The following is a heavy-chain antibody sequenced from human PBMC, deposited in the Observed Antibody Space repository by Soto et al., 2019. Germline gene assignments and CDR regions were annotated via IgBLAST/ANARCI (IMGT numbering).Heavy chain of an antibody. CDR3: ARNDFWSGDMVLFDY. J-gene: IGHJ4*02. V-gene: IGHV2-26*01. CDR1: GFSLSNARMG. CDR2: IFSNDEK. Sequence: QVTLKESGPVLVKPTETLTLTCTVSGFSLSNARMGVSWIRQPPGKALERLAHIFSNDEKSYSTSLKSRLTISKDTSKSQVVLTMTNMDPVDTATYYCARNDFWSGDMVLFDYWGQGTLVTVSS. D-gene: IGHD3-3*01.